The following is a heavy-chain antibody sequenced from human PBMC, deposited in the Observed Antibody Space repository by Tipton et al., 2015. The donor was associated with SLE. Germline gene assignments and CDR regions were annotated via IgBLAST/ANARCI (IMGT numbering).Heavy chain of an antibody. CDR1: GGSISSYY. J-gene: IGHJ4*02. V-gene: IGHV4-59*08. CDR3: ARQLLDDFWSGYSGYFDY. CDR2: IYYSGST. D-gene: IGHD3-3*01. Sequence: TLSLTCTVSGGSISSYYWSWIRQPPGKGLEWIGYIYYSGSTNYNPSLKSRVTISVDTSKNQFSLKLSSVTAADTAVYYCARQLLDDFWSGYSGYFDYWGQGTLVTVSS.